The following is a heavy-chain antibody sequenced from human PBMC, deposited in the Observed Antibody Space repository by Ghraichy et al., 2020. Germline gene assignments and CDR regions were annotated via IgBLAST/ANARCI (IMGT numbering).Heavy chain of an antibody. Sequence: GGSLRLSCAASGFTFSSYSMNWVRQAPGKGLEWVSSISSSSSYIYYADSVKGRFTISRDNAKNSLYLQMNSLRAEDTAVYYCAREAGAVAGAKFDYWGQGTLVTVSS. CDR3: AREAGAVAGAKFDY. J-gene: IGHJ4*02. CDR2: ISSSSSYI. CDR1: GFTFSSYS. D-gene: IGHD6-19*01. V-gene: IGHV3-21*01.